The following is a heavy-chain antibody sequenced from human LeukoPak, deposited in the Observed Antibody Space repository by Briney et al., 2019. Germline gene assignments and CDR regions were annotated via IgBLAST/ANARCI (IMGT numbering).Heavy chain of an antibody. CDR3: ARDLCYCSSTSCCSGWFDP. CDR1: GGTFSSYA. CDR2: IIPIFGTA. Sequence: SVKVSCKASGGTFSSYAISWVRHAPGQGLEWMGGIIPIFGTANYAQKFQGRVTITADESTSTAYMELSSLRSEDTAVYYCARDLCYCSSTSCCSGWFDPWGQGTLVTVSS. V-gene: IGHV1-69*13. J-gene: IGHJ5*02. D-gene: IGHD2-2*01.